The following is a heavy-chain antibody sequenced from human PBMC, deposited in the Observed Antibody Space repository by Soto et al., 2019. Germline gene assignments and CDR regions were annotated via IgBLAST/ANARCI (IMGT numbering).Heavy chain of an antibody. J-gene: IGHJ4*02. CDR3: TTDVWTSRSTDY. Sequence: TGGSLRLSCAASGFTFSNAWMNWVRQAPGKGLEWVGHIRSTTEGGATYYAAPVRGRFTISRDDSKNTLYLQMSSPKTEDTGVYYCTTDVWTSRSTDYWGQGTLVTVSS. V-gene: IGHV3-15*07. D-gene: IGHD1-1*01. CDR2: IRSTTEGGAT. CDR1: GFTFSNAW.